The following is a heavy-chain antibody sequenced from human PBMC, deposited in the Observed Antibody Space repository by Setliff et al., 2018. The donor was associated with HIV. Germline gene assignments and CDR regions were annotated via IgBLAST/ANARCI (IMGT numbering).Heavy chain of an antibody. J-gene: IGHJ5*02. V-gene: IGHV4-34*01. CDR3: ARGYIVLMVYAMTWFDP. CDR2: INHSGST. CDR1: GGSFSGYY. Sequence: SETLSLTCAVYGGSFSGYYWSWIRQPPGKGLEWIGEINHSGSTNYNPSLKSRVTISVDTSKNQFSLKLSSVTAADTAVYYCARGYIVLMVYAMTWFDPWGQGTLVT. D-gene: IGHD2-8*01.